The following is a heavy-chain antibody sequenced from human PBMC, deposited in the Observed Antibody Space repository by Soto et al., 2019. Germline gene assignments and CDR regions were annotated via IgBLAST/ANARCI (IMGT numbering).Heavy chain of an antibody. J-gene: IGHJ4*02. V-gene: IGHV3-33*01. CDR2: IWYDGRNK. Sequence: QVQLVESGGGVVQPGRSLRLSCAASGFIFNEYGMHWVRQAPGKGLEWVAVIWYDGRNKDYADSVRGRLTFSRDNSRNAMSLQMNSLRVEDTAMYYCARWGCSGSNCNLNQRSFDLWGQGTLVTVSS. D-gene: IGHD2-15*01. CDR3: ARWGCSGSNCNLNQRSFDL. CDR1: GFIFNEYG.